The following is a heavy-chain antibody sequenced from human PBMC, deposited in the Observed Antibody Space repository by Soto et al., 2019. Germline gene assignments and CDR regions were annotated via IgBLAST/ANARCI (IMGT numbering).Heavy chain of an antibody. CDR1: GGSISSYY. D-gene: IGHD6-13*01. V-gene: IGHV4-59*01. Sequence: SETLSLTCTVSGGSISSYYWSWIRQPPGKGLEWIGYIYYSGSTNYNPSLKSRVTISVDTSKNQFSLKLSSVTAADTAVYYCARAGAEIAAAGSLGAFDIWGQGTMVTVSS. CDR3: ARAGAEIAAAGSLGAFDI. J-gene: IGHJ3*02. CDR2: IYYSGST.